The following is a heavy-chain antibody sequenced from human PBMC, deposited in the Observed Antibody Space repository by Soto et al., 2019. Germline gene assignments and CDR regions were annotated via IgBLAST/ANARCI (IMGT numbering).Heavy chain of an antibody. V-gene: IGHV3-21*06. CDR1: GFTFSSCT. J-gene: IGHJ6*02. CDR2: ISPSSGHI. CDR3: SGCSGGACHKNYGMDV. D-gene: IGHD2-15*01. Sequence: EVHLVESGGGLVKPGGSLRLSCAVSGFTFSSCTMNWVRQASGKGLEWVSSISPSSGHIYYADSVKGRFTISRDNAKNSLFLQMNSVRGEDTAVYYCSGCSGGACHKNYGMDVWGQGTTVTVSS.